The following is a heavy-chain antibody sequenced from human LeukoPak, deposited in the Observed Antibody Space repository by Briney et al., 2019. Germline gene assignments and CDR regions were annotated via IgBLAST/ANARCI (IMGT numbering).Heavy chain of an antibody. D-gene: IGHD6-25*01. Sequence: SVKVSCKASGGTFSSYAISWVRQAPGQGLGWMGGIIPIFGTANYAQKFQGRVTITADESTSTAYMELSSLRSEDTAVYYCARGRYGYLLFDYWGQGTLVTVSS. CDR2: IIPIFGTA. J-gene: IGHJ4*02. CDR3: ARGRYGYLLFDY. V-gene: IGHV1-69*13. CDR1: GGTFSSYA.